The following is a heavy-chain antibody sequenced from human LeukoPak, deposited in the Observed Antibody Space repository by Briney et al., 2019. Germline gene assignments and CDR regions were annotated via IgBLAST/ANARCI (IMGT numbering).Heavy chain of an antibody. CDR3: AKPRAAAGLYY. CDR1: GFTFSSYA. D-gene: IGHD6-13*01. J-gene: IGHJ4*02. Sequence: GGSLRLSCAASGFTFSSYAMSWVRQAPGKGLEWASGISGSGGSTYYADCVKGRFTISRDNSKNTLYLQMNSLRAEDTAVYYCAKPRAAAGLYYWGQGTLVTVSS. CDR2: ISGSGGST. V-gene: IGHV3-23*01.